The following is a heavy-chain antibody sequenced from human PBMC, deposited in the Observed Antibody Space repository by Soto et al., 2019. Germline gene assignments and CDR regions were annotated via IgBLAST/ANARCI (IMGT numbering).Heavy chain of an antibody. CDR3: VRHRQGPQKTFDY. CDR1: GFTFSSYG. V-gene: IGHV3-33*01. Sequence: PGGSLRLSCAASGFTFSSYGMHWVRQAPGKGLEWVAVIWYDGSNKYYVDSVKGRFTISRDNSKNTLYLQMNSLRAEDTAVYYCVRHRQGPQKTFDYWGQGTLLTVSS. J-gene: IGHJ4*02. CDR2: IWYDGSNK.